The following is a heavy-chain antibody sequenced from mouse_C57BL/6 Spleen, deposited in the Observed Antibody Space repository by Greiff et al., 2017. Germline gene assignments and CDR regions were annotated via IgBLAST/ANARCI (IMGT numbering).Heavy chain of an antibody. CDR3: ARESMDY. CDR1: GFSLTSYG. V-gene: IGHV2-2*01. Sequence: QVQLQQSGPGLVQPSQSLSITCTVSGFSLTSYGVHWVRQSPGKGLEWLGVIWSGGSTDYNAAFISRMSISKDNSKSQVFFKMNSRQADDPAIYYCARESMDYWGQGTSVTVSS. CDR2: IWSGGST. J-gene: IGHJ4*01.